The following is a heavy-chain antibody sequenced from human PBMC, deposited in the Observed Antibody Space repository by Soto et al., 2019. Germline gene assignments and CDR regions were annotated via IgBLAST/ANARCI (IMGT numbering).Heavy chain of an antibody. V-gene: IGHV1-8*01. CDR1: GYTFTSYD. D-gene: IGHD3-3*01. J-gene: IGHJ5*02. Sequence: GASVKVSCKASGYTFTSYDINWVRQATGQGLKWMGWMNPNSGNTGYAQKFQGRVTMTRNTSISTAYMELSSLRSEDTAVYYCARGNYDFWSGYYLADNWFDPWGQGTLVTVSS. CDR2: MNPNSGNT. CDR3: ARGNYDFWSGYYLADNWFDP.